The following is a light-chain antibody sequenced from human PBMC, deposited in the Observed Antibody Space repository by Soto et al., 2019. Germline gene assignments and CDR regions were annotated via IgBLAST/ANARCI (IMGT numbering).Light chain of an antibody. CDR3: QQRTNWPLT. CDR1: QSVTSF. V-gene: IGKV3-11*01. CDR2: DAS. J-gene: IGKJ4*01. Sequence: EIVLTQSPGTLSLSPGERATLSCRASQSVTSFLAWYQQKPGQAPRLLIYDASKRATGIPARFSGSGSGTDFTLTINKLAHEDIAVYYCQQRTNWPLTFGGGTKVEIK.